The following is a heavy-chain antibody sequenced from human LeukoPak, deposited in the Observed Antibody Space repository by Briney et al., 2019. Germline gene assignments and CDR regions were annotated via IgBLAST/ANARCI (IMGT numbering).Heavy chain of an antibody. CDR3: AREGLLRGVYIGYYYYMDV. D-gene: IGHD3-10*01. V-gene: IGHV3-20*01. CDR2: INWNGGNT. J-gene: IGHJ6*03. CDR1: GFTFSNYG. Sequence: PGGSLRLSCAASGFTFSNYGMHWVRQAPGKGLEWVSSINWNGGNTDYADSVKGRFTISRDNAKNSLYLQMNSVRAEDTALYHCAREGLLRGVYIGYYYYMDVWGKGTTVTVSS.